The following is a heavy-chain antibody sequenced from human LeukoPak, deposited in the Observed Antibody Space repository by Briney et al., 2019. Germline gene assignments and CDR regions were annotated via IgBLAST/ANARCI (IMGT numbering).Heavy chain of an antibody. V-gene: IGHV4-39*01. CDR3: ASLAVAVLSEGY. J-gene: IGHJ4*02. Sequence: RASETLSLTCTVSGGSISSDSYYWAWIRQPPGKGLEWIASIYYSGSTYYNPSLKSRVTISVDTSRNQFSLKLSSVTAADTAVYYCASLAVAVLSEGYGGQGTLVIVSS. CDR1: GGSISSDSYY. D-gene: IGHD6-19*01. CDR2: IYYSGST.